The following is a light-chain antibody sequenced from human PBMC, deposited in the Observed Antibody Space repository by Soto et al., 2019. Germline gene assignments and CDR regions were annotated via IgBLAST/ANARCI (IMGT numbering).Light chain of an antibody. Sequence: ELVLTQSPGTLSLSPGESAALSCRASQPVSSNFLARYQQKPGQAPRLLIYGVSSRASGIPDRFFGSGSGTDFTLTINRLEPEDFAVYYCQQYANSPITFGQGTRLEIK. V-gene: IGKV3-20*01. J-gene: IGKJ5*01. CDR3: QQYANSPIT. CDR1: QPVSSNF. CDR2: GVS.